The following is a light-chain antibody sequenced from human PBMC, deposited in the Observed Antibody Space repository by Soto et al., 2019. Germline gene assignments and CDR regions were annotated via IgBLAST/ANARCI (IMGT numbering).Light chain of an antibody. V-gene: IGLV2-11*01. CDR3: CSYAGTYTYV. J-gene: IGLJ1*01. Sequence: QSALTQPRSVSGSPGQSVTISCNGTSSGVGGYNYVSWYQQHPVNAPKLMIYDVSQRPSGVPDRFSGSISGNTASLTISGLQAEDEADYYCCSYAGTYTYVFGTGPRSPS. CDR2: DVS. CDR1: SSGVGGYNY.